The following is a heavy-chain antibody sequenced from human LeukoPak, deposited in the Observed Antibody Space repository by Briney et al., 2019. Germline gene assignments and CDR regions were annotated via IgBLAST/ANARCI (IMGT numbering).Heavy chain of an antibody. CDR2: ISSSSSTI. V-gene: IGHV3-48*01. D-gene: IGHD6-13*01. CDR3: ARESVPYSSSWYNVGATFINYYYYMDV. Sequence: GGSLRLSCAASGFTFSSYSMNWVRQAPGKGLEWVSYISSSSSTIYYADSVKGRFTISRDNAKNSLYLQMNSLRAEDTAVYYCARESVPYSSSWYNVGATFINYYYYMDVWGKGTTVTVSS. J-gene: IGHJ6*03. CDR1: GFTFSSYS.